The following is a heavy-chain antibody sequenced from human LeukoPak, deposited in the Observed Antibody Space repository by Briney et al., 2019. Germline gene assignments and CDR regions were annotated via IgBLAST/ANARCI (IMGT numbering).Heavy chain of an antibody. CDR1: GFTFTTYA. Sequence: GGSLRLSCAASGFTFTTYAMSWVRQAPGKGLEWVSVINSRGGSTYYADSVKGRFTISRDNSKNTLYLQMNSLRVEDTALCYCAKEIGTRWDLTYFYGMDVWGQGTTVTVS. D-gene: IGHD5-24*01. V-gene: IGHV3-23*01. J-gene: IGHJ6*02. CDR2: INSRGGST. CDR3: AKEIGTRWDLTYFYGMDV.